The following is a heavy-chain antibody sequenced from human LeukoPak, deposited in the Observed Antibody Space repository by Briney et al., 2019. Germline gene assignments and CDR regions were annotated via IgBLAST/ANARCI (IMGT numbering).Heavy chain of an antibody. CDR3: ASFGADNGEWDNSGYDYYFDY. CDR2: IKQDGSEK. CDR1: GFTFSSYW. Sequence: GGSLRLSCAASGFTFSSYWMSWVRQAPGKGLEWVANIKQDGSEKYNVDSVKGRFTISRDNAKNSLYLQMNSLRAEDTAVYYCASFGADNGEWDNSGYDYYFDYWGQGTLVTVSS. D-gene: IGHD5-12*01. J-gene: IGHJ4*02. V-gene: IGHV3-7*01.